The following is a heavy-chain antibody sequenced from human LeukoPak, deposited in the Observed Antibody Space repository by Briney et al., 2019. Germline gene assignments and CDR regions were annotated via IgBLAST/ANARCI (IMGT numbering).Heavy chain of an antibody. V-gene: IGHV3-30*18. J-gene: IGHJ4*02. CDR2: ISYDGSNK. CDR3: AKDTRCGGDCYSVGNY. Sequence: PGRSLRLSCAASGFTFSSYGMHWVRQAPGKGLEWVAVISYDGSNKYYTDPVKGRFTISRDNSKNTLYLQLNSLKPEDTAVYYCAKDTRCGGDCYSVGNYWGQGTLVTVSS. D-gene: IGHD2-21*02. CDR1: GFTFSSYG.